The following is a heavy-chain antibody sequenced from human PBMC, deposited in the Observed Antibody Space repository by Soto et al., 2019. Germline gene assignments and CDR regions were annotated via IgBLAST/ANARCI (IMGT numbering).Heavy chain of an antibody. V-gene: IGHV1-18*01. CDR1: SYTFTSYG. CDR3: ARDWGGPRGSSWYE. Sequence: QVQLVQCGAEVKKPGASVKVSCTASSYTFTSYGISWVRQARGQGVEWMGWISAYNGNTNYAQKLQGRVTMTTDTSTSTAYMELRSLRSDDTAVYYCARDWGGPRGSSWYEWGQGTLVTVSS. D-gene: IGHD6-13*01. CDR2: ISAYNGNT. J-gene: IGHJ4*02.